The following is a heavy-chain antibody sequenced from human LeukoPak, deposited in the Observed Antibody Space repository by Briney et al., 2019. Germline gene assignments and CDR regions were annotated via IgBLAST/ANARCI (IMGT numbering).Heavy chain of an antibody. D-gene: IGHD2-2*01. CDR1: GYTFSDYY. J-gene: IGHJ4*02. CDR2: ISPNSCGT. V-gene: IGHV1-2*06. CDR3: ARQLETTSWFDY. Sequence: SVNVSHKVSGYTFSDYYLHWVRLAPAQALEWMGRISPNSCGTDYAQKFQDKVTMNRDASISTVYMDLNRLRSDDTAIYYCARQLETTSWFDYWGQGTLVIVSS.